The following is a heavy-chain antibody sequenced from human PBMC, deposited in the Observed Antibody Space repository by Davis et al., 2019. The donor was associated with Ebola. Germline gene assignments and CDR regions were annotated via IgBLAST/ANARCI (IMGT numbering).Heavy chain of an antibody. Sequence: GESLKISCAASGFTFSSYAMSWVRQAPGKGLEWVSAISGSGGSTYYADSVKGRFTISRDNSKNTLYLQMNSLRAEDTAVYYCARDIPVSYFDWLGHMDVWGQGTTVTVSS. CDR1: GFTFSSYA. J-gene: IGHJ6*02. CDR3: ARDIPVSYFDWLGHMDV. CDR2: ISGSGGST. V-gene: IGHV3-23*01. D-gene: IGHD3-9*01.